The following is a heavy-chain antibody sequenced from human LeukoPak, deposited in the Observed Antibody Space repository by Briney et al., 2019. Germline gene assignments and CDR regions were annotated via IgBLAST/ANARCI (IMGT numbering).Heavy chain of an antibody. CDR1: GYIFSDHY. CDR3: ARGRPHGNDY. V-gene: IGHV3-74*01. J-gene: IGHJ4*02. D-gene: IGHD4-23*01. Sequence: PGGSLRLSCAVSGYIFSDHYIDWVRQAPGKGLVWVSRIASDGSSTTYADSVKGRFSISRDNAKNTLYLQMNSLRVEDTAVYYCARGRPHGNDYWGQGTLVTVSS. CDR2: IASDGSST.